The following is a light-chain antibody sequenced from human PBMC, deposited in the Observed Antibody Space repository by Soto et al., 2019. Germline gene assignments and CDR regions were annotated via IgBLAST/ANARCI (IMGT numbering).Light chain of an antibody. J-gene: IGLJ2*01. CDR1: SSNIGSNY. V-gene: IGLV1-47*01. Sequence: QSVLTQPPSASGTPGQRVTISCSGSSSNIGSNYVYCYQQLPGTAPKLLIYRNDQRPSGVPDRFSGSKSGTSASLAISGLRSEDEADYYCAAWDDSLSGRVLGGGTKLTVL. CDR2: RND. CDR3: AAWDDSLSGRV.